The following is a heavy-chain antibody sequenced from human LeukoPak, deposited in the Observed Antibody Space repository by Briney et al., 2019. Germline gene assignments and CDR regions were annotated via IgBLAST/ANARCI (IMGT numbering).Heavy chain of an antibody. D-gene: IGHD2-2*01. V-gene: IGHV4-39*07. Sequence: PSETLSLTCTVSGGSISSSSYYWGWIRQPPGKGREWIGSIYYSGSTYYNPSLKSRVTISVDTSKNQFSLKLSSVPAADTAVYYCAREVVVPATNWFDPWGQGTLVTVSS. CDR2: IYYSGST. J-gene: IGHJ5*02. CDR3: AREVVVPATNWFDP. CDR1: GGSISSSSYY.